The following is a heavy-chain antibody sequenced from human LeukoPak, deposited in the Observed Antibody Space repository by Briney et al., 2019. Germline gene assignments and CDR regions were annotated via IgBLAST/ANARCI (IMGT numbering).Heavy chain of an antibody. D-gene: IGHD3-10*01. CDR3: ARFSAGQISD. CDR1: GFTVSSNY. V-gene: IGHV3-66*01. Sequence: PGGSLRLSCAASGFTVSSNYMSWARQAPGKGLEWVSVIYSGGSTYYADSVKGSFTISRDNYKNTLYLQMNSLRAEDTAVYYCARFSAGQISDWGQGTLVTVSS. CDR2: IYSGGST. J-gene: IGHJ4*02.